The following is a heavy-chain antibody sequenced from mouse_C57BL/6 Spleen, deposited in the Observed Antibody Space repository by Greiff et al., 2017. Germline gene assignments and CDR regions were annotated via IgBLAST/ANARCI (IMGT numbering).Heavy chain of an antibody. V-gene: IGHV5-16*01. CDR1: GFTFSDYY. CDR2: INYDGSST. D-gene: IGHD2-1*01. CDR3: ARDRGIYYYYCDY. Sequence: EVKLVESEGGLVQPGSSMKLSCTASGFTFSDYYMAWVRQVPEKGLEWVANINYDGSSTYYLDSLKSRFIISRDNAKNILYLQMSSLKSEDTATYYCARDRGIYYYYCDYWGQGTSLTVSS. J-gene: IGHJ2*02.